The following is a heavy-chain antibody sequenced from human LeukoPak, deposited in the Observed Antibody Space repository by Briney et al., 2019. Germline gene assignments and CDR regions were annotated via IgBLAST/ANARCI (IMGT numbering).Heavy chain of an antibody. Sequence: GASVKVSCKASGYTFTGYYMHWVRQAPGQGLEWMGWINPNSGGTNYAQKFQGWVTMTRDTSISTAYMELSRLRSDDTAVYYCARDETPFGSGSSFDPWGQGTLVTVSS. V-gene: IGHV1-2*04. D-gene: IGHD3-10*01. CDR3: ARDETPFGSGSSFDP. J-gene: IGHJ5*02. CDR1: GYTFTGYY. CDR2: INPNSGGT.